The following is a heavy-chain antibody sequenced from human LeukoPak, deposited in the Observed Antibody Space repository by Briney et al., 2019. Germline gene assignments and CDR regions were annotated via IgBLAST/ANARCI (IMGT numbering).Heavy chain of an antibody. J-gene: IGHJ6*02. V-gene: IGHV1-69*04. CDR2: IIPILGMA. Sequence: GASVKVSCKASGGTFSSYAIRWVRQAAGPGLEWMGRIIPILGMATYAQKFQGRVTITADKSTSTAYMELSSLRSEDTAVYYCARAYYYDSSGYYERRTRYYYYGMDVWGQGTTVTVSS. CDR1: GGTFSSYA. CDR3: ARAYYYDSSGYYERRTRYYYYGMDV. D-gene: IGHD3-22*01.